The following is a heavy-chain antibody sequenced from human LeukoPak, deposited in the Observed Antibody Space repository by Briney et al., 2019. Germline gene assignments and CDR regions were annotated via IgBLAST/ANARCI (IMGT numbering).Heavy chain of an antibody. CDR3: ARGVTPNYYYGMDV. CDR1: GFTFSDYA. V-gene: IGHV3-30-3*01. Sequence: GGSLRLSCVDSGFTFSDYAMHWVRQAPGKGLEWVAVISSDGSHKYYADSVKGRFTISRDNSKNTLYLQMNSLRAEDTAVYYCARGVTPNYYYGMDVWGQGTTVTVSS. CDR2: ISSDGSHK. J-gene: IGHJ6*02. D-gene: IGHD4-11*01.